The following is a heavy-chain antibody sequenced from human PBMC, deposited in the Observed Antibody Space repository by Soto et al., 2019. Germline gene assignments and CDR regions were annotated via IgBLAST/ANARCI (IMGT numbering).Heavy chain of an antibody. Sequence: EVQLVQSGAEVKKPGESLQISCKGSGYMFTNYWIGWVRQMPGKGLEWMGVVHGGDSNTRYSPSLDGQVTISTDKSINTAYPQWSSLKASDTAMYYCARRVTSSTGWDYWGQGTLVTVSS. CDR3: ARRVTSSTGWDY. CDR1: GYMFTNYW. V-gene: IGHV5-51*01. CDR2: VHGGDSNT. J-gene: IGHJ4*02. D-gene: IGHD6-19*01.